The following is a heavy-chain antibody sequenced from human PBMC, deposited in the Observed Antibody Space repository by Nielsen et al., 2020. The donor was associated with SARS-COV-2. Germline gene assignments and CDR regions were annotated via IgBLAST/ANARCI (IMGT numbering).Heavy chain of an antibody. CDR1: GYSFTSYW. D-gene: IGHD1-26*01. Sequence: GGSLRLSCKGSGYSFTSYWIGWVRQMPGKGLEWMGIIYPGDSDTRYSPSFQGQVTISADKSISTAYLQWSSLKASDTAMYYCATLSGSNTTGAFDIWGQGTMVTVSS. V-gene: IGHV5-51*01. CDR3: ATLSGSNTTGAFDI. CDR2: IYPGDSDT. J-gene: IGHJ3*02.